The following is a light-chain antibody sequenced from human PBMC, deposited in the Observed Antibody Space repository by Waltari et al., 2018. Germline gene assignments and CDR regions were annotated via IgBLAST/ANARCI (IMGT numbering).Light chain of an antibody. V-gene: IGLV1-44*01. Sequence: QSIFTQPPSMSGTPGPRVIISSSGSDSTVGPHPVHWSQQLPGTAPRLLIYYNDQRPSGVPDRFSASKSGTSASLVINGLQSDDEADYYCAAWDASLKGFWVFGGGTKVTVL. J-gene: IGLJ3*02. CDR3: AAWDASLKGFWV. CDR1: DSTVGPHP. CDR2: YND.